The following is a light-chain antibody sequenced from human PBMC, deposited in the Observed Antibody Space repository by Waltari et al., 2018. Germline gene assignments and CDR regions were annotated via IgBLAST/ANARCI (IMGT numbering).Light chain of an antibody. Sequence: QSALTQPASLSGSPGQSITISCTGTSGDVGFYNYVSWYQQHPGKAPRLIIYDVSERPSAVSNRFSGSKSGNTASLTISGLQAEDEADYYCNSYTGSSSWVFGGGTKLTVL. CDR3: NSYTGSSSWV. V-gene: IGLV2-14*03. J-gene: IGLJ3*02. CDR2: DVS. CDR1: SGDVGFYNY.